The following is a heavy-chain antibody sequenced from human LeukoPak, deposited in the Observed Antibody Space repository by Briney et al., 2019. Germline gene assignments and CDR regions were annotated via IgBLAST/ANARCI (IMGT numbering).Heavy chain of an antibody. CDR3: ARDWPPNWFDP. Sequence: GGSLRLSCAASGFTFSSYWMSWVREAPGKGLEWVANIKQDGSEKYYVDSVKGRFTISRDNAKNSLYLQVSSLRAEDTAVYYCARDWPPNWFDPWGQGTLVTVSS. CDR1: GFTFSSYW. V-gene: IGHV3-7*04. CDR2: IKQDGSEK. J-gene: IGHJ5*02.